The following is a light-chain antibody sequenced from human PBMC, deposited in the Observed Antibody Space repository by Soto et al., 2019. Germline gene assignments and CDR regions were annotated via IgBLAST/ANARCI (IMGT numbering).Light chain of an antibody. J-gene: IGKJ2*01. Sequence: DVQMAQSPSTLSASVGDRFTITCRASQPINSWLAWFQQKPGKAPQLLIHDASSLESGVPPRFSGIGFGTDFTLTITNLQPEDVSTYYCKQYKTYPFTFGQGTKLEIK. CDR1: QPINSW. CDR2: DAS. CDR3: KQYKTYPFT. V-gene: IGKV1-5*01.